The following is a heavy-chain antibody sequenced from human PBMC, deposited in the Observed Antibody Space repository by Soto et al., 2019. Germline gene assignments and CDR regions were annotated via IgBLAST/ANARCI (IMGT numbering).Heavy chain of an antibody. CDR2: MNPTAGNR. CDR3: SRVDPGETSPFDH. V-gene: IGHV1-8*01. J-gene: IGHJ4*02. Sequence: ASVKVSCKASGYLFTSSDINWVRQTTGQGLEWMGWMNPTAGNRMFAQSFQGRVTMTRNTSTSTVYMEVSSLRSEDTAVYYCSRVDPGETSPFDHWGQGTLVTVSS. CDR1: GYLFTSSD. D-gene: IGHD3-10*01.